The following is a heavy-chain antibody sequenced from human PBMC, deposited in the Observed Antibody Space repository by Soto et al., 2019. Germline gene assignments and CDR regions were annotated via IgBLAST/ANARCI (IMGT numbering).Heavy chain of an antibody. CDR2: IYYSGST. Sequence: SETLSLTCTVSGGSISSSSYYWGWIRQPPGKGLEWIGSIYYSGSTYCNPSLKSRVTISVDTSKNQFSLKLSSVTAADTAVYYCARHGVALPGIAAAGPRYYYYYYMDVWGKGTTVTVSS. J-gene: IGHJ6*03. D-gene: IGHD6-13*01. CDR3: ARHGVALPGIAAAGPRYYYYYYMDV. V-gene: IGHV4-39*01. CDR1: GGSISSSSYY.